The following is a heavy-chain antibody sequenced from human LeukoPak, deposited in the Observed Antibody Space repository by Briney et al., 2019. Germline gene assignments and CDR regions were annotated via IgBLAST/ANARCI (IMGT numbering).Heavy chain of an antibody. D-gene: IGHD1-26*01. Sequence: PGRSLRLSCEASGFSFSDSGMHWVRQAPGKGLEWVAVLWSDERIKYYADPVKGRFTISRGNSKKTVWLQMDSLTVEGTALYYCATEGPDGTYSYFHHWGQGTLVIVSS. CDR3: ATEGPDGTYSYFHH. J-gene: IGHJ4*02. CDR2: LWSDERIK. V-gene: IGHV3-33*08. CDR1: GFSFSDSG.